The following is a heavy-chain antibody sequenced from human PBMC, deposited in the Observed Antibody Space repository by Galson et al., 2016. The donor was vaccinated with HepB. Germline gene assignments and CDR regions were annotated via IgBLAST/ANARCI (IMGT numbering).Heavy chain of an antibody. J-gene: IGHJ4*02. V-gene: IGHV4-34*01. CDR1: GGSLSGYS. D-gene: IGHD1-26*01. CDR3: TRSSPFNTGTFDF. Sequence: SETLSLTCAVYGGSLSGYSWSWIRQAPGKGLEWIGEINHSGRSKNNPSLKSRLTMSVDTSKNQFSLQLNSVTPEDTAVYYCTRSSPFNTGTFDFWGQGTLVTVSS. CDR2: INHSGRS.